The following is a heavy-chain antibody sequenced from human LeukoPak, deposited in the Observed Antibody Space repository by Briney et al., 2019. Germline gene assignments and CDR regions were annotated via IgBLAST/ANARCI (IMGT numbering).Heavy chain of an antibody. J-gene: IGHJ6*03. V-gene: IGHV1-69*05. CDR3: KVDVGGSGLYGGFFYYYCYYMDV. Sequence: SVKPSCKASGGTFSSYAISWVRQAPGQGLEWMGGIIPIFGTANYAQKFQGRVTITTDESTSTAYMELSSLRSEDTAVYYCKVDVGGSGLYGGFFYYYCYYMDVWGKGTTVAVSS. CDR2: IIPIFGTA. D-gene: IGHD6-19*01. CDR1: GGTFSSYA.